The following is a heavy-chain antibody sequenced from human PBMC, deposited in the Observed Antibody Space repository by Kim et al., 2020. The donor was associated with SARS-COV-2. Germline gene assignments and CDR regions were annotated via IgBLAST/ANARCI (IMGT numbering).Heavy chain of an antibody. CDR3: AKGMGATSSGY. J-gene: IGHJ4*02. Sequence: KYYADAVKGRFTISRDNSKNTLYLQMNSLRAEDTAVYYCAKGMGATSSGYWGQGTLVTVSS. CDR2: K. V-gene: IGHV3-30*02. D-gene: IGHD1-26*01.